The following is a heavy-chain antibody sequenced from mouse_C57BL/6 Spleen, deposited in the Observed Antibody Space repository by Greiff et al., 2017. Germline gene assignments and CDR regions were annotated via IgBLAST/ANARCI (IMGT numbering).Heavy chain of an antibody. D-gene: IGHD4-1*01. CDR1: GFTFSSYD. Sequence: EVQLVESGGDLVKPGGSLKLSCAASGFTFSSYDMSWVRQTPDKRLEWVATISSGGSYTYYPDSVKGRFTISRDNAKNTLYLQMSSLKSEDTALYYCARVLTGYFDVWGTGTTVTVSS. CDR2: ISSGGSYT. CDR3: ARVLTGYFDV. J-gene: IGHJ1*03. V-gene: IGHV5-6*01.